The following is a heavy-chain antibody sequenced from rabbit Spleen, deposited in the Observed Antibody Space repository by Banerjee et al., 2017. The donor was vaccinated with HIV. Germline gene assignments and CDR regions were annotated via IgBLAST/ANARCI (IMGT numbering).Heavy chain of an antibody. V-gene: IGHV1S47*01. CDR1: GFDFSTYG. CDR2: IDPVFGIT. D-gene: IGHD1-1*01. J-gene: IGHJ6*01. Sequence: QEQLVESGGGLVQPGGSLKLSCKASGFDFSTYGVSWVRQAPGKGLEWIGYIDPVFGITYYANWVNGRFSISRENAQNTVFLQMTSLTAADTATYFCVRGASDSGYYSLWGPGTLVTVS. CDR3: VRGASDSGYYSL.